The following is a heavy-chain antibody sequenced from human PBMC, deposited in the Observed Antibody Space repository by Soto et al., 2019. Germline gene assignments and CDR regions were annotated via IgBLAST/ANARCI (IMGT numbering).Heavy chain of an antibody. CDR3: GREGQQLAQEKYYQLNGMDV. CDR1: GFTFSDYG. V-gene: IGHV1-18*01. J-gene: IGHJ6*02. Sequence: GASVKVSCKASGFTFSDYGLSWVRQAPGQPLEWMGWISGDNINSKYSQKFQGRLTMTTDTSTATASMELRSLTSDDTAVYYCGREGQQLAQEKYYQLNGMDVWGQGTTVTVSS. CDR2: ISGDNINS. D-gene: IGHD6-13*01.